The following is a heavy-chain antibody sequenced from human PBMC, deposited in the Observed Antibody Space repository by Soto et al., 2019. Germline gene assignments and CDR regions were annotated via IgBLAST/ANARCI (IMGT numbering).Heavy chain of an antibody. J-gene: IGHJ5*02. CDR1: GGSISSSSYY. Sequence: QLQLQESGPGLVKPSETLSLTCTVSGGSISSSSYYWGWIRQPPGKGLEWIGSIYYSGSTYYNPSLKSRVTISVDTSKNQFSLKLSSVTAADTAVYYCARRITMVVKKGLHLGNWFDPWGQGTLVTVSS. CDR2: IYYSGST. D-gene: IGHD3-22*01. V-gene: IGHV4-39*01. CDR3: ARRITMVVKKGLHLGNWFDP.